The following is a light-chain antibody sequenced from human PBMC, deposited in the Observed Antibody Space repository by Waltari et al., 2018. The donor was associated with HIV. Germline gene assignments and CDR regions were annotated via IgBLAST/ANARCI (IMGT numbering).Light chain of an antibody. CDR3: MQVRYWPHT. CDR2: KVS. V-gene: IGKV2-30*01. CDR1: PSLLYSDGPHY. Sequence: EVLMTQSPLSLAVAVGQPASISCKSNPSLLYSDGPHYLFWFQLRPGQSPRRLIYKVSYRDSGVPRRFSGSGAGTEFTLSITRVEAEDAGLYFCMQVRYWPHTFGQGTNLQV. J-gene: IGKJ2*01.